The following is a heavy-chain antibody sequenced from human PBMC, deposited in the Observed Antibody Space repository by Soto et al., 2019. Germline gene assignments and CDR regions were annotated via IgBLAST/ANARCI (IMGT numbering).Heavy chain of an antibody. J-gene: IGHJ4*02. Sequence: QVQLVQSGAEVKEPGASVRVSCKASGYTFQNYHMHWVRQAPGQGLEWMGIIHPSGETTTYAQKXXGXXAMTMDTYMRTAYMELSSLTSEDTAVYYCARDLWGSWTVDYWGQGTLVTVSS. CDR2: IHPSGETT. D-gene: IGHD3-16*01. CDR1: GYTFQNYH. CDR3: ARDLWGSWTVDY. V-gene: IGHV1-46*02.